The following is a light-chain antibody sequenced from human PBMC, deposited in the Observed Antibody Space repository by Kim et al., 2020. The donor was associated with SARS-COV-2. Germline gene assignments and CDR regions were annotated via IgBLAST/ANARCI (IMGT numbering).Light chain of an antibody. V-gene: IGLV3-1*01. CDR2: QDF. Sequence: SYELTQPPSVSVSPGQTVTLTCSGDKLGEKYSCWYQQRSGQSPILLIYQDFKRPSGIPERFSGSKFGNTATLTISGTQTVDEADYYCQAWDSGTVVFGGGTQLTVL. CDR3: QAWDSGTVV. CDR1: KLGEKY. J-gene: IGLJ2*01.